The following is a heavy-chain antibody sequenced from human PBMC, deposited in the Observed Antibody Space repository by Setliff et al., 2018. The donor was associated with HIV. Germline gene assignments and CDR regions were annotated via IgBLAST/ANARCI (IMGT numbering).Heavy chain of an antibody. D-gene: IGHD3-10*01. J-gene: IGHJ5*02. CDR1: GGSISSSSYY. CDR3: AGLYYQVGNWFVP. Sequence: ASETLSLTCTVSGGSISSSSYYWGWIRQPPGKGLEWIGSIYNSGSTYYNPSLKSRVTISVDTSNNQFSLKLSSVTAADTAVYYCAGLYYQVGNWFVPWGQGTLVTVSS. V-gene: IGHV4-39*01. CDR2: IYNSGST.